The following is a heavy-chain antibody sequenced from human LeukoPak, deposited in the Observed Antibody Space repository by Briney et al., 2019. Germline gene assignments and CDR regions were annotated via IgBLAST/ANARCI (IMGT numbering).Heavy chain of an antibody. D-gene: IGHD2-2*03. Sequence: GGSLRLSCAASGFTFGTYTMSWVRQAPGKGLEWVSAINTGGGTSSADSVKGRFTISRDNSESTLYLQMSSLRAEDTAVYYCARGLDSVTWGPFDIWGQGTVVTVSS. V-gene: IGHV3-23*01. CDR3: ARGLDSVTWGPFDI. CDR1: GFTFGTYT. J-gene: IGHJ3*02. CDR2: INTGGGT.